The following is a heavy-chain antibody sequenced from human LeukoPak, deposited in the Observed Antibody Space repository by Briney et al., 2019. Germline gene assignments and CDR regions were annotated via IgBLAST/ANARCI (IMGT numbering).Heavy chain of an antibody. CDR3: GRTLDSGSYYLEGIYYYYYMDV. V-gene: IGHV4-59*01. CDR1: GGSISSYY. Sequence: SETLSLTCTVSGGSISSYYWSWIRQPPGKGLEWIGYIYYSGSTNYNPSLKSRVTISVDTSKNQFSLKLSSVTAADTAVYYCGRTLDSGSYYLEGIYYYYYMDVWGKGTTVTVSS. CDR2: IYYSGST. J-gene: IGHJ6*03. D-gene: IGHD1-26*01.